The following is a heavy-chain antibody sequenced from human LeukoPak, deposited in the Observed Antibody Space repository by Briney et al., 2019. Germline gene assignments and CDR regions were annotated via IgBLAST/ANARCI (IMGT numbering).Heavy chain of an antibody. J-gene: IGHJ6*02. CDR2: ISYDGSNK. D-gene: IGHD6-19*01. V-gene: IGHV3-30*04. Sequence: GRSLRLSCAASGSTFSSYAMHWVRQAPGKGLEWVAVISYDGSNKYYADSVKGRFTISRDNSKNTLYLQMNSLRAEDTAVYYCARDFIAVALYYYGMDVWGQGTTVTVSS. CDR1: GSTFSSYA. CDR3: ARDFIAVALYYYGMDV.